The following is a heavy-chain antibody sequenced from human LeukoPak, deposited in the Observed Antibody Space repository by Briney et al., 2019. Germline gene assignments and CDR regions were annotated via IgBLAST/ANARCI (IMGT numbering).Heavy chain of an antibody. CDR1: GYTFTSYD. CDR3: ARSRYCSSTSCYMWDI. J-gene: IGHJ3*02. D-gene: IGHD2-2*02. Sequence: GASVKVSCKASGYTFTSYDINWVRQATGQGLEWMGWMNPNSGNTGYAQKFQGRVTMTRNTSISTAYMELSRLRSDDTAVYYCARSRYCSSTSCYMWDIWGQGTMVTVSS. V-gene: IGHV1-8*01. CDR2: MNPNSGNT.